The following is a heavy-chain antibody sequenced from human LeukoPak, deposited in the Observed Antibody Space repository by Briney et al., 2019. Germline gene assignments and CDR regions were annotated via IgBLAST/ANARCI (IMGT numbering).Heavy chain of an antibody. CDR3: ARLYSGSYYRWFDP. CDR1: GYTFTGNG. J-gene: IGHJ5*02. D-gene: IGHD1-26*01. V-gene: IGHV1-18*01. Sequence: ASVKVSCKASGYTFTGNGISWVRQAPGQGLEWMGWTSIYNGNTNYAQKLQGRVTITADESTSTAYMELSSLRSEDTAVYYCARLYSGSYYRWFDPWGQGTLVTVSS. CDR2: TSIYNGNT.